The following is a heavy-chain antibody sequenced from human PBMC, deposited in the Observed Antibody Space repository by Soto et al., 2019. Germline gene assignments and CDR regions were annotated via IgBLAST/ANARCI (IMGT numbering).Heavy chain of an antibody. Sequence: GGSLRLSCAASGFTVSSNYMSWVRQAPGKGLEWVSVIYSGGSTYYADSVKGRFTISRDNSKNTLYLQMNSLRAEDTAVYYCARDENAPWLWFGRNWGQGTLVTVSS. D-gene: IGHD3-10*01. V-gene: IGHV3-66*01. CDR2: IYSGGST. CDR1: GFTVSSNY. CDR3: ARDENAPWLWFGRN. J-gene: IGHJ4*02.